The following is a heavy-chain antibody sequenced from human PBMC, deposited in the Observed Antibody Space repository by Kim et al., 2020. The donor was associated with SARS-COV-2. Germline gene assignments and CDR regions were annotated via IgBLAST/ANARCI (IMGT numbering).Heavy chain of an antibody. V-gene: IGHV3-23*01. Sequence: GGSLRLSCAASGFTFSSYAMSWVRQAPGKGLEWVSAISGSGGSTYYADSVKGRFTISRDNSKNTLYLQMNSLRAEDTAVYYCAKMDGRWFGEWYWVYWGQGTLVTVSS. D-gene: IGHD3-10*01. CDR2: ISGSGGST. J-gene: IGHJ4*02. CDR1: GFTFSSYA. CDR3: AKMDGRWFGEWYWVY.